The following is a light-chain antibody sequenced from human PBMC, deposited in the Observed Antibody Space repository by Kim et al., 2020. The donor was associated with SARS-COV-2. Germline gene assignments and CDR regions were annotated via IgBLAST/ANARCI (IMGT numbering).Light chain of an antibody. CDR2: DAA. CDR3: QQRSNWSIT. CDR1: QSVSSY. V-gene: IGKV3-11*01. Sequence: SPGERATLSCRASQSVSSYLAWYQQKPGQAPRLLSYDAANSATGIPARFSGSGSGTDFTLTISSLEPEDFAVYYCQQRSNWSITFGQGTRLEIK. J-gene: IGKJ5*01.